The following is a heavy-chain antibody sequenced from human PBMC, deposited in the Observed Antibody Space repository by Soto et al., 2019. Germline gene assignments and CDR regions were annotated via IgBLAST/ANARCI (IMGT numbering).Heavy chain of an antibody. CDR3: ARADSTGGPFDY. V-gene: IGHV3-30*04. D-gene: IGHD2-8*02. CDR2: ISYDGSNK. CDR1: GFTFSSYA. J-gene: IGHJ4*02. Sequence: GGSLRLSCAASGFTFSSYAMHWVRQAPGKGLEWVAVISYDGSNKYYADSVKGRFTISRDNSKNTLYLQMNSLRAEDTAVYYCARADSTGGPFDYWGQGTLVTVSS.